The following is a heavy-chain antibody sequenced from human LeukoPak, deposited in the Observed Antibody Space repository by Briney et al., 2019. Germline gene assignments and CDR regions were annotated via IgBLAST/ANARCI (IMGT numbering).Heavy chain of an antibody. V-gene: IGHV3-30*09. CDR1: GFTFRNFA. J-gene: IGHJ4*02. CDR2: ISYDGSIK. D-gene: IGHD6-19*01. CDR3: AKSYDNGWYVCDY. Sequence: GGSLRLSCAASGFTFRNFAMNWVRQAPGKGLEWVAFISYDGSIKSYADSVKGRFAVSRDNSKNTLYLQMNSLRPEDTAFYYCAKSYDNGWYVCDYWGQGTLVTVSS.